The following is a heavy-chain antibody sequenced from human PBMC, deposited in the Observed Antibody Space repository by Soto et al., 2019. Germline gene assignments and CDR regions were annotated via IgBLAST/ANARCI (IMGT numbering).Heavy chain of an antibody. CDR1: GGSISSGY. CDR3: TGAYYDVSGYSLDP. J-gene: IGHJ5*02. Sequence: TLSLTCSVSGGSISSGYWTWIRQPPGKGLEWIGHIYYGGSINYNPSLKSRVIISVDTAKNQFSLRLSSVSAADTAVYYCTGAYYDVSGYSLDPWGQGTSVTVSS. D-gene: IGHD3-22*01. CDR2: IYYGGSI. V-gene: IGHV4-59*01.